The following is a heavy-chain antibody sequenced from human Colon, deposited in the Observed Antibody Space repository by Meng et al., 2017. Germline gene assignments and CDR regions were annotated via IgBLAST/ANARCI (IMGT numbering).Heavy chain of an antibody. CDR3: VRSVRLGVAGKSGAY. CDR1: GGSFSGYS. D-gene: IGHD6-19*01. J-gene: IGHJ4*02. V-gene: IGHV4-34*01. CDR2: INHTGNT. Sequence: QVQLQQWGAGLLQPSETLSLTCAVYGGSFSGYSWSWIRQPPGKGLEWIGEINHTGNTSYNPFLKSRLTISVDTSKNQFSLNLSSVTAADTALYYCVRSVRLGVAGKSGAYWGQGTLVTVSS.